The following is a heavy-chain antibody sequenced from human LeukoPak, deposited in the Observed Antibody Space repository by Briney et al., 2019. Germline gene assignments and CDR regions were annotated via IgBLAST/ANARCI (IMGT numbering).Heavy chain of an antibody. CDR2: IWDTGIT. CDR1: GGSIRSHF. V-gene: IGHV4-59*11. D-gene: IGHD5-12*01. CDR3: ARGLVLATDDAFDI. Sequence: SETLSLTCTVSGGSIRSHFWSWLRQPPGKGLEWIGYIWDTGITDYNPSPKSRVTISLDTSKNHFSLKLRSVTAADTALYFCARGLVLATDDAFDIWGQGTLVTVSS. J-gene: IGHJ3*02.